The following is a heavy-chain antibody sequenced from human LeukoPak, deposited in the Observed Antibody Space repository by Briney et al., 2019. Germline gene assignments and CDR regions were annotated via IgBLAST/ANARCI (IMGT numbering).Heavy chain of an antibody. CDR1: GITLSNYG. J-gene: IGHJ4*02. CDR2: ISDSGGRT. CDR3: AKRGVVIRVILVGFHKEAYYFES. Sequence: GSLRLSCAVSGITLSNYGMSWVRQAPGKGLEWVAGISDSGGRTNYADSVKGRFTLSRDNPKNTLYLQMNSLRAEDTAVYFCAKRGVVIRVILVGFHKEAYYFESWGQGALVTVSS. D-gene: IGHD3-22*01. V-gene: IGHV3-23*01.